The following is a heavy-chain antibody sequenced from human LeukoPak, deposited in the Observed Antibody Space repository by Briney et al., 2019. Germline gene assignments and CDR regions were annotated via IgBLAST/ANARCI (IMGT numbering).Heavy chain of an antibody. CDR1: GFTFSSYG. J-gene: IGHJ4*02. CDR3: ARVIAAADYYFDY. V-gene: IGHV3-30*03. CDR2: ISYDGSNK. Sequence: GRSLRLSCAASGFTFSSYGMHWVRQAPGKGLEWVAVISYDGSNKYYADSVKGRFTISRDNSKNTLYLQMNSLRAEDTAVYYCARVIAAADYYFDYWGQGTLVTVSS. D-gene: IGHD6-13*01.